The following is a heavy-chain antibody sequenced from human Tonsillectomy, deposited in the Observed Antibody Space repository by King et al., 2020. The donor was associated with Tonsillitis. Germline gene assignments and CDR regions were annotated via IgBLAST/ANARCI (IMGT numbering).Heavy chain of an antibody. J-gene: IGHJ4*02. CDR3: ARVSTGGKYSSVRYPLDY. CDR2: INPNSGDT. D-gene: IGHD6-19*01. V-gene: IGHV1-2*02. Sequence: VQLVQSGAEVKKPGASVKVSCKTSGYSFTGYYIHWVRQAPGQGLEWMGWINPNSGDTNYAQKFQGRVTMTRDTSISSVYMELSRLRSDDTAVFYCARVSTGGKYSSVRYPLDYWGQGTLVTVSP. CDR1: GYSFTGYY.